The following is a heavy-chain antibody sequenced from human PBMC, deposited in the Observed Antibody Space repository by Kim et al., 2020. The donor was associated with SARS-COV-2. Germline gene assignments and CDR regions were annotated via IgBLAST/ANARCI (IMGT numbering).Heavy chain of an antibody. J-gene: IGHJ3*02. CDR2: ISAYNGNT. CDR1: GYTFTSYG. Sequence: ASVKVSCKASGYTFTSYGISWVRQAPGQGLEWMGWISAYNGNTNYAQKLQGRVTMTTDTSTSTAYMELRSLRSDDTAVYYCARAKTVEMATIGKYDAFDIWGQGTMVTVSS. CDR3: ARAKTVEMATIGKYDAFDI. D-gene: IGHD1-1*01. V-gene: IGHV1-18*01.